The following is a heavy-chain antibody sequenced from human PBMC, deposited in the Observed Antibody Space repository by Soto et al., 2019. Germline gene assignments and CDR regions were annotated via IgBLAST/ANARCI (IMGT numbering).Heavy chain of an antibody. CDR3: ARVSWREKYGMDV. Sequence: LSLSCAASGFTFSDSYMSWIRQAPGKGLEWISYITFSGNTVYYADSLKGRFTISRDNAKNSLYLQMNRLRAEDTAVYYCARVSWREKYGMDVWGQGTTVTVSS. V-gene: IGHV3-11*01. J-gene: IGHJ6*02. CDR1: GFTFSDSY. CDR2: ITFSGNTV.